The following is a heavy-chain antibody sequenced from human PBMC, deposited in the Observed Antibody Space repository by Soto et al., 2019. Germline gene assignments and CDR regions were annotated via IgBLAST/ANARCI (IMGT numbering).Heavy chain of an antibody. J-gene: IGHJ4*02. CDR3: TRRGSGGVHDDY. V-gene: IGHV5-10-1*03. D-gene: IGHD3-10*01. Sequence: EVQLVQSGAEVKTPGESLRISCKGSGYSFSSYWITWVRQKPGKGLEWMGRIDPSDSYTNYSPSLQGHVTFSADKSITTAYLQWSSLKASDTAMYYCTRRGSGGVHDDYWGQGTLVTVSS. CDR1: GYSFSSYW. CDR2: IDPSDSYT.